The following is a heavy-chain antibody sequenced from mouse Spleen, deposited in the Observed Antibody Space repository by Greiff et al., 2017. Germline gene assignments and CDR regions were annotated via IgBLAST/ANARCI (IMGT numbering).Heavy chain of an antibody. CDR3: AGYYDYDDYAMDY. V-gene: IGHV2-2*01. Sequence: VQLVESGPGLVQPSQSLSITCTVSGFSLTSYGVHWVRQSPGKGLEWLGVIWSGGSTDYNAAFISRLSISKDNSKSQVFFKMNSLQADDTAIYYCAGYYDYDDYAMDYWGQGTSVTVSS. CDR1: GFSLTSYG. CDR2: IWSGGST. J-gene: IGHJ4*01. D-gene: IGHD2-4*01.